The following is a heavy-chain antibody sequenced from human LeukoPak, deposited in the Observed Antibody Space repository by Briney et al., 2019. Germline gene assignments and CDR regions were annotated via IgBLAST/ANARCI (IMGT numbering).Heavy chain of an antibody. CDR3: ARGQQLAPYYYYYGMDV. Sequence: SETLSLTCTVSGGSISSYYWSWIRQPAGKGLEWIGRIYTSGSTNYNPSLKSRVTMSVDTSKNQFSLKLSSVTAADTAVYYCARGQQLAPYYYYYGMDVWGQGTTVTVSS. J-gene: IGHJ6*02. CDR1: GGSISSYY. D-gene: IGHD6-13*01. V-gene: IGHV4-4*07. CDR2: IYTSGST.